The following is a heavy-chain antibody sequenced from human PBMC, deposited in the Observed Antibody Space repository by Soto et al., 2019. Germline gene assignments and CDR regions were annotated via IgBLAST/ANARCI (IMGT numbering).Heavy chain of an antibody. D-gene: IGHD3-3*01. CDR3: ARGEYYDFWSGYYYFDY. Sequence: ASVKVPCKASGYTFTSYGISWVRQAPGQGLEWMGWISAYNGNTNYAQKLQGRVTMTTDTSTSTAYMELRSLRSDDTAVDYCARGEYYDFWSGYYYFDYWGQGTLVTVSS. J-gene: IGHJ4*02. CDR1: GYTFTSYG. V-gene: IGHV1-18*01. CDR2: ISAYNGNT.